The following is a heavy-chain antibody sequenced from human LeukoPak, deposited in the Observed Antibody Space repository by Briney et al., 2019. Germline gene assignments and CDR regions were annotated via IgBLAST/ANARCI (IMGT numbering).Heavy chain of an antibody. CDR2: IYHSGST. CDR1: GGSISSGGYS. CDR3: ARVPDLLYSYYGMDV. Sequence: PSETLSLTCAVSGGSISSGGYSWSWIRQPPGKGLEWIGYIYHSGSTYYNPSLKSRVTISVDRSKNQFSLKLSSVTAADTAVYYCARVPDLLYSYYGMDVWGQGTTVTVSS. J-gene: IGHJ6*02. D-gene: IGHD3-10*01. V-gene: IGHV4-30-2*01.